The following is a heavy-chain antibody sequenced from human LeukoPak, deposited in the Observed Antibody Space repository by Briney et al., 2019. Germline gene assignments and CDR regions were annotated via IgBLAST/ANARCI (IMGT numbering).Heavy chain of an antibody. J-gene: IGHJ4*02. CDR2: IKQDGSEK. CDR3: ARAYQLPLF. D-gene: IGHD2-2*01. V-gene: IGHV3-7*01. CDR1: GFTSSTYW. Sequence: GGSLRLSCAASGFTSSTYWMGWVRQSPGKGLEWVANIKQDGSEKHYVDSVKGRFTISRDNTKNSLYLQMNSLRAEDTAVYYCARAYQLPLFWGQGTLVTVSS.